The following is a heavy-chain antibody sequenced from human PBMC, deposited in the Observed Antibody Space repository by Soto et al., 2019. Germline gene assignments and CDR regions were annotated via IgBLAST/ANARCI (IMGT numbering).Heavy chain of an antibody. CDR1: GFTFSSYG. CDR3: ARDRYYYDSSGYFDY. Sequence: QVQLVESGGGVVQPGRSLRLSCAASGFTFSSYGMHWVRQAPGKGLEWVAVIWYDGSNKYYADSVKGRFTISRDNSKNTLYLQMNSLRAEDRAVYYCARDRYYYDSSGYFDYWGQGTLVTVSS. CDR2: IWYDGSNK. J-gene: IGHJ4*02. D-gene: IGHD3-22*01. V-gene: IGHV3-33*01.